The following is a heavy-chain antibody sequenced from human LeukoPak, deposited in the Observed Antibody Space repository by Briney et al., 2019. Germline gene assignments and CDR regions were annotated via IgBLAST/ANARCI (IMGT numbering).Heavy chain of an antibody. Sequence: SETLSLIYTVSGGSVTSGSYYWSWIRQPPGKGLEWIGYIYYSGSTNYNPSLKSRVTISVDTSKNQFSLKLSSVTAADTAAYYCARDGTENYAFDIWGQGTMVTVSS. J-gene: IGHJ3*02. CDR2: IYYSGST. V-gene: IGHV4-61*01. CDR1: GGSVTSGSYY. D-gene: IGHD1-26*01. CDR3: ARDGTENYAFDI.